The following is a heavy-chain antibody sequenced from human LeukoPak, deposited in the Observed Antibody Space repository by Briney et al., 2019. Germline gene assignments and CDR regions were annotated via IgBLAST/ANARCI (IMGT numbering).Heavy chain of an antibody. V-gene: IGHV1-2*02. CDR3: ARGRSIAVAGNWFDP. CDR2: INPNSGGT. CDR1: GYTFTGYY. Sequence: ASVKVSCKASGYTFTGYYMHWVRQAPGQGLEWMGWINPNSGGTNYAQKFQGRVTMTRDTSIRTAYMELSRLRSDDTAVYYCARGRSIAVAGNWFDPWGQGTLVTVSS. J-gene: IGHJ5*02. D-gene: IGHD6-19*01.